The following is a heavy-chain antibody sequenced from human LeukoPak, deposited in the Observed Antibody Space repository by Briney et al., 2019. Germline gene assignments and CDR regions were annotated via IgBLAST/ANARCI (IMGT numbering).Heavy chain of an antibody. Sequence: GASVKVSCKASGYTFTSYDINWVRQATGQGPEWMGWMNPSSGNTGCAQRSQGRVTMTRDTSINTAYLELSSLRSEDTAVYYCASHTYYYSSGSFAYWGQETLVTVSS. D-gene: IGHD3-10*01. CDR1: GYTFTSYD. CDR2: MNPSSGNT. V-gene: IGHV1-8*01. J-gene: IGHJ4*02. CDR3: ASHTYYYSSGSFAY.